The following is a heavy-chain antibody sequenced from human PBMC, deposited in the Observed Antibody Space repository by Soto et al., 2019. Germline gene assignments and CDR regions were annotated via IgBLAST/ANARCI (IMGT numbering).Heavy chain of an antibody. CDR2: INWNGVNK. D-gene: IGHD3-16*01. Sequence: PGGSLRLSCTVSGFMFEDFAMHWVRQAPGQGLEWVSGINWNGVNKGYAESVLGRFTISRDNAKKSLYLDMNYLRPEDTALYFCAKDADRLGEFWGYFQSWGQGTMVTVS. CDR1: GFMFEDFA. CDR3: AKDADRLGEFWGYFQS. J-gene: IGHJ1*01. V-gene: IGHV3-9*01.